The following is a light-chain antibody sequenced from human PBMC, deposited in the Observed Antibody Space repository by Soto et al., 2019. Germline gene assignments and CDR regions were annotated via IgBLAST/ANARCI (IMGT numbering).Light chain of an antibody. CDR2: DAS. CDR1: QSVRNNY. Sequence: EIVLTQSPGTLSLSPGERATLSCRASQSVRNNYLAWYQQKTGQAPRFLIYDASSRATGIPDRFSGSGSGTDFTLTISRLEPEDFAVYYCQQYGSSPLTFGGGTKVEIK. CDR3: QQYGSSPLT. V-gene: IGKV3-20*01. J-gene: IGKJ4*01.